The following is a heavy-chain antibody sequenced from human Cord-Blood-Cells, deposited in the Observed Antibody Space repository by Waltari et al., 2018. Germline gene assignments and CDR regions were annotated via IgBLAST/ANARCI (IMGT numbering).Heavy chain of an antibody. CDR1: GGSFSGYY. CDR2: INHSGRT. D-gene: IGHD2-2*01. CDR3: ARGGCSSTSCYYFDY. V-gene: IGHV4-34*01. Sequence: QVQLQQWGAGLLKPSETLSLTCAVYGGSFSGYYWSWIRQPPGKGLEWIGEINHSGRTNYNPALKSRVTRSVDTSKNQFSRKLSSVTAADTAVYYCARGGCSSTSCYYFDYWGQGTLVTVSS. J-gene: IGHJ4*02.